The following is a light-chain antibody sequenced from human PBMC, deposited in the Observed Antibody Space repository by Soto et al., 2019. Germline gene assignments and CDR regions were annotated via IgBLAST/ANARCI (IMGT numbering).Light chain of an antibody. CDR1: QSVSSN. CDR2: GAS. V-gene: IGKV3-15*01. J-gene: IGKJ2*01. CDR3: HQYDDGPYT. Sequence: DIVMTQSPATLSVSPGARATLSCSTSQSVSSNVAWYQQIPGETRRLLIYGASTRATGIPVRFSGSGSGTEFTLTISSLQSEDFAVYYCHQYDDGPYTFGQGTK.